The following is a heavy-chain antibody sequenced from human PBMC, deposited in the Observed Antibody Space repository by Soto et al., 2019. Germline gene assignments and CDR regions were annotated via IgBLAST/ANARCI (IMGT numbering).Heavy chain of an antibody. CDR1: GYTFTGYY. CDR3: ARDPCSGGSCYGMDV. J-gene: IGHJ6*02. D-gene: IGHD2-15*01. V-gene: IGHV1-2*02. CDR2: INPNSGGT. Sequence: GASVKVSCKASGYTFTGYYMHWVRQAPGQGLEWMGWINPNSGGTNYAQTFQGRVTMTRDTSISTAYMELSRLRSDDTAVYYCARDPCSGGSCYGMDVWGQGTTVTVSS.